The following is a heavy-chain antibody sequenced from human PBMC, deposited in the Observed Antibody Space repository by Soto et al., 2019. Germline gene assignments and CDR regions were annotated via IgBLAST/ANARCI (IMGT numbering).Heavy chain of an antibody. CDR1: GFTFSSYG. CDR2: ISYDGSNK. Sequence: GGSLRLSCAAPGFTFSSYGMHWVRQAPGKGLEWVAVISYDGSNKYYADSVKGRFTISRDNSKNTLYLQMNSLRAEDTAVYYCAKDLGTVTTLALFDYWGQGTLVTVSS. CDR3: AKDLGTVTTLALFDY. V-gene: IGHV3-30*18. D-gene: IGHD4-17*01. J-gene: IGHJ4*02.